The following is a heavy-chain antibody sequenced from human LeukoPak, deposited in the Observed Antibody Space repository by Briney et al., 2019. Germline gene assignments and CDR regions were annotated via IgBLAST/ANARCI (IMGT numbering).Heavy chain of an antibody. V-gene: IGHV3-23*01. CDR1: GFTVSSNY. J-gene: IGHJ4*01. CDR3: AKDSIAVAGRRGGFDY. D-gene: IGHD6-19*01. Sequence: GGSLRLSCAASGFTVSSNYMSWVRQAPGKGLEWVSDISASGGSTYYADSVKGRFIISRDKSKNMLYLQMNSLRAEDTAVYYCAKDSIAVAGRRGGFDYWGQGTLVTVSS. CDR2: ISASGGST.